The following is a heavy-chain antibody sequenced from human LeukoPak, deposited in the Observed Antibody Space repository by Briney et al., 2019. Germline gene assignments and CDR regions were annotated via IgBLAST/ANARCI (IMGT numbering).Heavy chain of an antibody. CDR1: GGSFSGYY. J-gene: IGHJ5*02. D-gene: IGHD3-9*01. Sequence: SETLSLTCAVYGGSFSGYYWSWIRQPPGKGLEWIGEINHSGSTNYNPSLKSRVTISVDTSKNQFSLKLGSVTAADTAVYYCARRSDIPKRNWFDPWGQGTLVTVSS. CDR2: INHSGST. CDR3: ARRSDIPKRNWFDP. V-gene: IGHV4-34*01.